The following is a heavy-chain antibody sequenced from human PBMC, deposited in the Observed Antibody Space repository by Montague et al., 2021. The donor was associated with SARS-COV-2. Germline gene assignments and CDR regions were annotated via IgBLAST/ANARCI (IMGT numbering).Heavy chain of an antibody. J-gene: IGHJ4*02. V-gene: IGHV3-23*01. CDR1: GFTFSSYA. CDR3: AKDADPVVVAAKPDY. D-gene: IGHD2-15*01. CDR2: ISGSGGST. Sequence: SLRLSCAASGFTFSSYAMSWVRPAPGKGLEWVSAISGSGGSTYYADSVKGRFTISRDNFKNTLYLQMNSLRAEDTAVYYCAKDADPVVVAAKPDYWGQGTLGTVSS.